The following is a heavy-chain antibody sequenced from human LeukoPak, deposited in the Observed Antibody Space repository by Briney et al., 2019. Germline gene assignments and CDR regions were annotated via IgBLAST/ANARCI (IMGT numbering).Heavy chain of an antibody. CDR3: ATSKYSGSY. CDR2: ITSSGSTT. J-gene: IGHJ4*02. CDR1: GFTFSSYE. Sequence: PGGSLRLSCAASGFTFSSYEMNWVRQAPGKGLEWVSYITSSGSTTHYAGSVKGRFTISRDNAKNSLYLQMNSLRAEDTAVYYCATSKYSGSYWGQGTLVTVSS. V-gene: IGHV3-48*03. D-gene: IGHD1-26*01.